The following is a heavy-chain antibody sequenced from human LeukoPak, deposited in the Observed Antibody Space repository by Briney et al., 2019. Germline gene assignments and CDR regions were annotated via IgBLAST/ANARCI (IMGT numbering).Heavy chain of an antibody. CDR3: ARDPLPLRVYCSGGSCYSGYFDY. CDR1: GYTFTGYY. J-gene: IGHJ4*02. V-gene: IGHV1-2*02. Sequence: GASVKVSCKASGYTFTGYYMHWVRQAPGQGLEWMGWINPNSGGTNYAQKFQGRVTMTRDTSISTAYMELSRLRSGDTAAYYCARDPLPLRVYCSGGSCYSGYFDYWGQGTLVTVSS. CDR2: INPNSGGT. D-gene: IGHD2-15*01.